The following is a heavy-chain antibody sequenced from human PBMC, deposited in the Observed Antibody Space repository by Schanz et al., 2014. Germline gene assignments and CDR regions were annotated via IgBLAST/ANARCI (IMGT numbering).Heavy chain of an antibody. V-gene: IGHV1-18*04. CDR2: TNLKNGHT. CDR1: GDTFTDYG. D-gene: IGHD1-26*01. CDR3: ARDGSGVLGAPYWFDP. Sequence: QLVQSGSEFRKPGASVKVSCKASGDTFTDYGISWVRQAPGQGFEWMAWTNLKNGHTNYAQKFQGRVTMTRDTATRTAFMELRSLRSDDTAVYYCARDGSGVLGAPYWFDPWGQGTLVTVSS. J-gene: IGHJ5*02.